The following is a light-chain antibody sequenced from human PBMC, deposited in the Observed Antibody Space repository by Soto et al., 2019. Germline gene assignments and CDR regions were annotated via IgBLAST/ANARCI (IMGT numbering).Light chain of an antibody. CDR3: QQLNSYPIT. J-gene: IGKJ5*01. CDR1: QGISSY. Sequence: IQLTQSPSSLSASVGDRVTITCRASQGISSYLAWYQKKPGKDPKILIYAASTLQSGVPSRFGGSGSGTDFNLTISSLQTEEFATYYCQQLNSYPITVGQGTRGEIK. CDR2: AAS. V-gene: IGKV1-9*01.